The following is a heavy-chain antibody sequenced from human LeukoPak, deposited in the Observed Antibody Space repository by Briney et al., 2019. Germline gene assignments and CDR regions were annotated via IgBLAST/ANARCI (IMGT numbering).Heavy chain of an antibody. Sequence: GGSLRLSCAASGFTFSSYSMNWVRQAPGKGLEWVSSISSSSSYMYYADSVKGRFTISRDNAKNSLDLQMNSLRAEDTAVYYCARRTAARAFDIWGQGTMVTVSS. CDR3: ARRTAARAFDI. CDR1: GFTFSSYS. V-gene: IGHV3-21*01. CDR2: ISSSSSYM. D-gene: IGHD6-13*01. J-gene: IGHJ3*02.